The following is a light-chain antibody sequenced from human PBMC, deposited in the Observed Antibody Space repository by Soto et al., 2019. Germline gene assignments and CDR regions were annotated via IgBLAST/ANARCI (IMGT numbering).Light chain of an antibody. CDR1: SSDFGGYNY. V-gene: IGLV2-11*01. CDR2: DVS. J-gene: IGLJ1*01. Sequence: QSALTQPRSVSGSPGQSVTISCTGTSSDFGGYNYVSWYQHHPGKAPKLMIYDVSERPSGVPDRFSGSKSGNTASLTISGLQAEDEADYFCCSSAPESTYVFGTGTQLTVL. CDR3: CSSAPESTYV.